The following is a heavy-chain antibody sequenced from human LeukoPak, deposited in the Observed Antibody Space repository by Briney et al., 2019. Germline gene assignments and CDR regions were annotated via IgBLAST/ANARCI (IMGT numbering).Heavy chain of an antibody. Sequence: GGSLRLSCAASGFTFSSYAMSWVRQAPGKGLEWVSAISGSGGSTYYADSVKGRFTISRDNSKNTQYLQMNSLRAEDTAVYYCAKDTLYGDYYFDYWGQGTLVIVSS. CDR3: AKDTLYGDYYFDY. D-gene: IGHD4-17*01. J-gene: IGHJ4*02. V-gene: IGHV3-23*01. CDR2: ISGSGGST. CDR1: GFTFSSYA.